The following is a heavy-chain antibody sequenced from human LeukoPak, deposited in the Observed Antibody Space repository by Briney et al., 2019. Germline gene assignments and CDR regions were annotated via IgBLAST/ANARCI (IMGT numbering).Heavy chain of an antibody. V-gene: IGHV3-23*01. CDR2: ISVTGSST. Sequence: PGGSLRLSCAASGFAFKNYAMSWVRQAPGKGLEWVSGISVTGSSTYYADSVKGRFTISRDNAKNSLYLQMDSLRAEDTAVYYCARVDPENTIFVNWGQGTLVTVSS. D-gene: IGHD3-3*01. CDR3: ARVDPENTIFVN. CDR1: GFAFKNYA. J-gene: IGHJ4*02.